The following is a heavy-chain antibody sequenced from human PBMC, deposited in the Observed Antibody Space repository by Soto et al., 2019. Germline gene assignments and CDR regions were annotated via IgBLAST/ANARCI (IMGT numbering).Heavy chain of an antibody. CDR3: AKAGDWANGKDYYYGVDV. CDR2: IDGRGART. Sequence: EVHLSESGGGLVQPGGSLRLACVASGFTLNNQAMSWVRQAPGRGLEWVSGIDGRGARTYYTDSVKGRFTISRDNFKNTLYLQMNSLRAEDTAVFYCAKAGDWANGKDYYYGVDVWGQGTTVTVSS. V-gene: IGHV3-23*01. CDR1: GFTLNNQA. J-gene: IGHJ6*02. D-gene: IGHD2-21*02.